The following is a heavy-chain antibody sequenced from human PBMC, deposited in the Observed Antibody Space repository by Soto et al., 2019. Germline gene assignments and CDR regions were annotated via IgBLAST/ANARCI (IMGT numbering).Heavy chain of an antibody. Sequence: GGTLRLSCAASGFTFSSYGMHWVRQAPGKGLEWVAVISYDGSNKYYADSVKGRFTISRGNSKNTLYLQMNSLRAEDTAVYYCAKDNGGNEGYWGQGTLVTVSS. CDR3: AKDNGGNEGY. V-gene: IGHV3-30*18. CDR1: GFTFSSYG. D-gene: IGHD2-15*01. J-gene: IGHJ4*02. CDR2: ISYDGSNK.